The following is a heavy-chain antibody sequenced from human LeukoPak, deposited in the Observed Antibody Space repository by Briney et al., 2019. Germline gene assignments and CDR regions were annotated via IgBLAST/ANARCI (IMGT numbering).Heavy chain of an antibody. J-gene: IGHJ1*01. CDR2: ISYDGSNK. D-gene: IGHD6-19*01. V-gene: IGHV3-30*04. CDR3: ARAKSYSSGWYRGYFQH. Sequence: PGGSLRLSCAASGFTFSSYAMHWVRQAPGKGLEWVAVISYDGSNKYYADSVKGRFTISRDNSKNTLYLQMNSLRAEDTAVYYCARAKSYSSGWYRGYFQHWGQGTLSPSPQ. CDR1: GFTFSSYA.